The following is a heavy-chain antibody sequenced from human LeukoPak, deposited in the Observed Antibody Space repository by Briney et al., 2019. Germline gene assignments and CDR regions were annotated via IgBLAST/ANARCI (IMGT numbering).Heavy chain of an antibody. CDR1: GFAFSSSW. V-gene: IGHV3-74*01. J-gene: IGHJ4*02. CDR2: INPEGAST. CDR3: ARGAPITAGIDF. D-gene: IGHD6-19*01. Sequence: GGSLRLSCTASGFAFSSSWMFWVRQAPGKGLVWVSQINPEGASTTYGDPAKGRFTTSRDNAKNALYLQMNSLRVEDTAVYYCARGAPITAGIDFWGQGTLVTVSS.